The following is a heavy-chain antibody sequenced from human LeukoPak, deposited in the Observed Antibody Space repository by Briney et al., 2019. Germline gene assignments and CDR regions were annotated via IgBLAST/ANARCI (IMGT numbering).Heavy chain of an antibody. J-gene: IGHJ4*02. CDR1: GFTFSSYS. CDR2: ISSSRTI. D-gene: IGHD3-22*01. CDR3: ARGPPTYDSSGYYSY. V-gene: IGHV3-48*02. Sequence: PGGSLRLSCAASGFTFSSYSMNWVRQAPGKGLEWVSYISSSRTIYYADSVKGRFTISRDKAKNSLYLQMNSLRDEDTAVYYCARGPPTYDSSGYYSYWGQGTLVTVSS.